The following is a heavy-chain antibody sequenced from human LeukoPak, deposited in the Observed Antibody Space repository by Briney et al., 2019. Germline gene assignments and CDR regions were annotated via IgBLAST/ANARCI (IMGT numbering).Heavy chain of an antibody. CDR2: ISAYNGNT. Sequence: VASVKVSCKASGYTFTSYGISWVRQAPGQGLEWMGWISAYNGNTNYAQKLQGRVTLTTYTSTTTAYLELRSLRSDDTAVYYCAREPSNTSGWKAWFDPWGQGTLVTVSS. J-gene: IGHJ5*02. CDR3: AREPSNTSGWKAWFDP. CDR1: GYTFTSYG. V-gene: IGHV1-18*01. D-gene: IGHD6-19*01.